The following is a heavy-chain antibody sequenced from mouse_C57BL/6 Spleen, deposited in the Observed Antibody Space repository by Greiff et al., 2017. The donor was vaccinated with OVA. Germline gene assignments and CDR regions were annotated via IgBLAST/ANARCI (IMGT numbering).Heavy chain of an antibody. CDR2: IYPRDGST. V-gene: IGHV1-78*01. D-gene: IGHD2-4*01. Sequence: QVQLQQSDAELVKPGASVKISCKVSGYTFTDHTIHWMKQRPEQGLEWIGYIYPRDGSTKYNEKFKGKATLTADKSSSTAYMQLNSLTSEDSAVYSCAREPYYDYDGGYYAMDYWGQGTSVTVSS. J-gene: IGHJ4*01. CDR1: GYTFTDHT. CDR3: AREPYYDYDGGYYAMDY.